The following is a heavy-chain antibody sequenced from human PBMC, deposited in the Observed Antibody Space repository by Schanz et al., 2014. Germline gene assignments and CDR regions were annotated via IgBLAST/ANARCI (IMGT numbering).Heavy chain of an antibody. Sequence: QVQLVQSGAEVQKPGASVKVSCKASGYTFTSHGISWVRQAPGQGLEWMGWITAYNGDANYALKLQGRVTMTTDTSTSTAYMELRSLRSDDTAVYDCARGGYSSGWYDRDIAHFDYWGQGTLVTVSS. CDR1: GYTFTSHG. D-gene: IGHD6-19*01. CDR3: ARGGYSSGWYDRDIAHFDY. J-gene: IGHJ4*02. CDR2: ITAYNGDA. V-gene: IGHV1-18*01.